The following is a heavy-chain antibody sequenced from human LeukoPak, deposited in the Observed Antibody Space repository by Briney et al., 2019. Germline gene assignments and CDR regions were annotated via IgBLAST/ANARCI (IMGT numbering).Heavy chain of an antibody. V-gene: IGHV4-38-2*02. CDR1: GYSISSGYY. D-gene: IGHD4-11*01. CDR2: IYHSGST. J-gene: IGHJ5*02. CDR3: ARERVDYLDTSDP. Sequence: SETLSLTCTVSGYSISSGYYWGWIRQPPGKGLEWIGSIYHSGSTYYNPSLKSRVTISVDTSKNQFSLKLSSVTAADTAVYYCARERVDYLDTSDPWGQGTLVTVSS.